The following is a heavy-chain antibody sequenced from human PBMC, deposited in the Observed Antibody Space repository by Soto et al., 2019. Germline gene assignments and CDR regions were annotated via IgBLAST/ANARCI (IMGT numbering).Heavy chain of an antibody. Sequence: EVQLLESGGGLVQPGGSLRLSCAASGFTFNNYAMTWVRQAPGKGLEWVSAISGGGDTTSYADSVKGRFTVSRDGSKNTLYLQRSSLRAEDTALYYCANGRGGSGSLTPRVDFWGQGTLVTVSS. CDR2: ISGGGDTT. CDR3: ANGRGGSGSLTPRVDF. V-gene: IGHV3-23*01. D-gene: IGHD3-10*01. CDR1: GFTFNNYA. J-gene: IGHJ4*02.